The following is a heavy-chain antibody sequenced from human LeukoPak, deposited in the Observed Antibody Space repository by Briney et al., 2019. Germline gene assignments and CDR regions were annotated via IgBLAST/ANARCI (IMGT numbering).Heavy chain of an antibody. V-gene: IGHV1-8*02. CDR3: ARGPLRACDILTGHYYYYYMDV. J-gene: IGHJ6*03. Sequence: ASVKVSCKASGYTFTGYYMHWVRQAPGQGLEWMGWMNPNSGNTGYAQKFQGRVTMTRNTSISTAYMELSSLRSEDTAVYYCARGPLRACDILTGHYYYYYMDVWGKGTTVTISS. CDR2: MNPNSGNT. CDR1: GYTFTGYY. D-gene: IGHD3-9*01.